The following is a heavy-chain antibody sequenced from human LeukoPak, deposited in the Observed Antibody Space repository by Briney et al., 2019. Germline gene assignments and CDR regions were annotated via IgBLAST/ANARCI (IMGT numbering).Heavy chain of an antibody. D-gene: IGHD2-2*01. CDR1: GFTFSSYA. Sequence: PGRSLRLSCAASGFTFSSYAMSWVRQTPGKGLEWVSLISGSGGSTYYADSVKGRFTISRDNSKNTLYLQMNSLRAEDTAVYFCAKGYCASATCYARFEYWGQGTLVTVSS. V-gene: IGHV3-23*01. CDR3: AKGYCASATCYARFEY. J-gene: IGHJ4*02. CDR2: ISGSGGST.